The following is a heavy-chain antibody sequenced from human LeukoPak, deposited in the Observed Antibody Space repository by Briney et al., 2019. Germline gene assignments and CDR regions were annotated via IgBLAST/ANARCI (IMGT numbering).Heavy chain of an antibody. Sequence: ASVKVSCKASGGTFSSYAISWVRQAPGQGLEWMGGIIPIFGTANYAQKFQGRVTITTDESTSTAYMELSSLRSEDTAVYYCASNSGGAARQPSWFDPWGQGTLVTVSS. D-gene: IGHD6-6*01. CDR3: ASNSGGAARQPSWFDP. CDR1: GGTFSSYA. CDR2: IIPIFGTA. J-gene: IGHJ5*02. V-gene: IGHV1-69*05.